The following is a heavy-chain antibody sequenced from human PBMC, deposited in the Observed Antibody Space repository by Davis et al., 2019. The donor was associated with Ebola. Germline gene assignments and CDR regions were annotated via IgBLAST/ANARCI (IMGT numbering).Heavy chain of an antibody. D-gene: IGHD2/OR15-2a*01. CDR1: GFIFSTYV. Sequence: GSLRLSCSASGFIFSTYVMSWVRQAPGKGLEWVSTYGTGADTYYADSVKGRFTISRDNSKNTLYLQMNGLRVEDTAIYYCAKDNRNIWSEVWGQGTMVTVSS. CDR3: AKDNRNIWSEV. V-gene: IGHV3-23*01. CDR2: GTGADT. J-gene: IGHJ3*01.